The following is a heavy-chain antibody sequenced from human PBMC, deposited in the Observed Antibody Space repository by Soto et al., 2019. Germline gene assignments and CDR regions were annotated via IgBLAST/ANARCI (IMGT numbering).Heavy chain of an antibody. CDR2: IYPGDSDT. CDR3: ARNILPIAAAGAYYYYGMDV. CDR1: GYSFTSYW. V-gene: IGHV5-51*01. D-gene: IGHD6-13*01. Sequence: PGESLKICCKGSGYSFTSYWIGWVRQMPGKGLEWMGIIYPGDSDTRYSPSFQGQVTISADKSISTAYLQWSSLKASDTAMYYCARNILPIAAAGAYYYYGMDVWGQGTTVTVS. J-gene: IGHJ6*02.